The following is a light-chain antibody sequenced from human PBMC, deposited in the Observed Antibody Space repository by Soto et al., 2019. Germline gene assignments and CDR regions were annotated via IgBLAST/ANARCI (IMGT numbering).Light chain of an antibody. Sequence: DIQMTQSPSSLSASVGDRVTITCRASQSISSYLNWYQQKPGKAPKLLIYAASSLQSGVPSRFSGSGSGTDFTLTISSLRPEDFATYYCQQSDSILTFGGGTKVDI. CDR3: QQSDSILT. CDR2: AAS. J-gene: IGKJ4*01. CDR1: QSISSY. V-gene: IGKV1-39*01.